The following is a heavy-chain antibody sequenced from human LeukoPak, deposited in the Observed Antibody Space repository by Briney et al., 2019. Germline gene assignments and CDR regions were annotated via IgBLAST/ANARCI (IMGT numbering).Heavy chain of an antibody. D-gene: IGHD1-1*01. CDR1: GFTFSSYA. J-gene: IGHJ6*03. CDR3: AKDKLAYYYYMDV. CDR2: ISGRGGST. V-gene: IGHV3-23*01. Sequence: GGSLRLSCAASGFTFSSYAMSWVRQAPGRGLEWVSAISGRGGSTYYADSVKGRFTISRDNSKNTLYLQMNSLRAEDTAVYYCAKDKLAYYYYMDVWGKGTTVTVSS.